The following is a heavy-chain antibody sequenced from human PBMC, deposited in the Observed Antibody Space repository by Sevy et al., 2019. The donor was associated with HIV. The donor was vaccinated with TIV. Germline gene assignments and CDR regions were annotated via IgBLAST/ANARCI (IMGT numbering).Heavy chain of an antibody. CDR3: TTVFYGDYRSRYYY. J-gene: IGHJ4*02. V-gene: IGHV3-15*01. D-gene: IGHD4-17*01. CDR2: IKSKTAGGTT. Sequence: GGSLRLSCAASGFTFSNAWMSWVRQAPGKGLEWVGRIKSKTAGGTTDYAAPVKGRFTISRDDSKNTLYLQMNSLKTEDTAVYYCTTVFYGDYRSRYYYWGQGTLVTVSS. CDR1: GFTFSNAW.